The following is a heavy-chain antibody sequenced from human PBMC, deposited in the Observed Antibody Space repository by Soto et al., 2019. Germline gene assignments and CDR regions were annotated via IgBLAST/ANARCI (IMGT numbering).Heavy chain of an antibody. J-gene: IGHJ4*02. CDR2: IIPIFGTA. D-gene: IGHD1-26*01. Sequence: SVKVSCKASGGTFSSYAISWVRQAPGQGLEWMGGIIPIFGTANYAQKFQGRVTITADESTSTAYMELSSLRSEDTAVYYCARDLWEPTMPFDDWGQGSLVTVSS. CDR3: ARDLWEPTMPFDD. CDR1: GGTFSSYA. V-gene: IGHV1-69*13.